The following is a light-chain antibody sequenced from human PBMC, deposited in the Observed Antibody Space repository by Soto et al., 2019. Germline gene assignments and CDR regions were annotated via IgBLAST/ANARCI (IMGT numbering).Light chain of an antibody. CDR1: SSNIGSYD. Sequence: QSVLTQPPSASGPPGQRVTISCSGSSSNIGSYDVYWYQHLPGTAPKLLIYSNNQRPSGVPDRFSGSRSGTSASLAISGLRSEDEADYYCAAWDDSLSGYVFGTGTKLTVL. CDR3: AAWDDSLSGYV. V-gene: IGLV1-47*02. CDR2: SNN. J-gene: IGLJ1*01.